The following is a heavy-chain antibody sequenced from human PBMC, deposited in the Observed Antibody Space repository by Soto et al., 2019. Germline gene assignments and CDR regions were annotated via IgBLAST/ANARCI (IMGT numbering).Heavy chain of an antibody. CDR3: ARTPQAAAGIDYYYGMDV. Sequence: GESLKISCKGSGYTFTSSWVAWVRQMPGKGLEWMGIIFPRDSETRYSPSFQGQVTISADKSVTTAYLRWSSLKASDTAMYYCARTPQAAAGIDYYYGMDVWGQGTTVTVSS. D-gene: IGHD6-13*01. J-gene: IGHJ6*02. CDR1: GYTFTSSW. CDR2: IFPRDSET. V-gene: IGHV5-51*01.